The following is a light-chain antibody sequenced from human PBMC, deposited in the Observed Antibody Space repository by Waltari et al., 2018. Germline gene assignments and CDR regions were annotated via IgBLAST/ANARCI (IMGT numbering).Light chain of an antibody. J-gene: IGLJ3*02. V-gene: IGLV2-11*02. Sequence: QSALTQPRSVSGSPGQSVTIPCTVTSSDVGGYNYVSWYQHHPGKAPKLIIYDVTKRPSGVPDRFSASKSDNTASLTISGLQAEDEADYYCCSYAGSITFWVFGGGTKLTVL. CDR2: DVT. CDR1: SSDVGGYNY. CDR3: CSYAGSITFWV.